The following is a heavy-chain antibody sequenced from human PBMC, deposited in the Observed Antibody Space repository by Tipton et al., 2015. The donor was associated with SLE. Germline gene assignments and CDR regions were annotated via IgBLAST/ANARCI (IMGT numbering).Heavy chain of an antibody. Sequence: TLSLTCTVSGGSISSSGYYWGWIRQPPGKGLEWIGSIYYSGSTYYNPSLKSRVTISVDTSKNQFSLKLSSVTAADTAVYYCATWRGYDFWTGYSPYYFDYWGQGTLVTVSS. CDR2: IYYSGST. V-gene: IGHV4-39*07. J-gene: IGHJ4*02. D-gene: IGHD3-3*01. CDR1: GGSISSSGYY. CDR3: ATWRGYDFWTGYSPYYFDY.